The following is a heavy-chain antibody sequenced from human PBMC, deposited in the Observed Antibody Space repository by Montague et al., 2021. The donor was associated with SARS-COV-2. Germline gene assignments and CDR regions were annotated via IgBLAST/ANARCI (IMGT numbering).Heavy chain of an antibody. V-gene: IGHV3-23*01. Sequence: SLRLSCAASGFTFKNYAMGWVRQAPGKGLEWVSAVSDTGGGTYYADSVEGRFTISRGNGRNSVHLQMNSLRAEDTALYYCAKDDGSGNYYNGLYENWGQGTRVTVSS. CDR1: GFTFKNYA. J-gene: IGHJ4*02. D-gene: IGHD3-10*01. CDR2: VSDTGGGT. CDR3: AKDDGSGNYYNGLYEN.